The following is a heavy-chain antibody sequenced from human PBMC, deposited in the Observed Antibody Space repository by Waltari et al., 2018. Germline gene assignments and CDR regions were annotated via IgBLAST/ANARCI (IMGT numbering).Heavy chain of an antibody. CDR2: FNGRDGGA. CDR1: GFTFTTYA. D-gene: IGHD3-10*01. Sequence: EEPLLQSGGGLVQPGVSLRLSCPASGFTFTTYAMSWVRQAPGKGLEWVSAFNGRDGGAYYADSVKGRFTISSDNSRNTRYLQMNSLRAEDTAVYYCAKLRNYGTTWAGAFDCWGQGTLVTVSS. CDR3: AKLRNYGTTWAGAFDC. J-gene: IGHJ4*02. V-gene: IGHV3-23*01.